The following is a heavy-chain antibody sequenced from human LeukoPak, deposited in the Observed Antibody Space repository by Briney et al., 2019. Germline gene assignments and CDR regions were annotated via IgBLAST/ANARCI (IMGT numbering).Heavy chain of an antibody. J-gene: IGHJ4*02. D-gene: IGHD2-2*01. Sequence: GASVKVSCKASGYTFTGYYMHWVRQAPGQGLEWMGWINPNSGGTNYAQKFQGRVTMTRDTSISTAYMELSRLRSDDTAVYYCAKARRYCSSTSCPVGNYWGQGTLVTVSS. CDR3: AKARRYCSSTSCPVGNY. CDR2: INPNSGGT. CDR1: GYTFTGYY. V-gene: IGHV1-2*02.